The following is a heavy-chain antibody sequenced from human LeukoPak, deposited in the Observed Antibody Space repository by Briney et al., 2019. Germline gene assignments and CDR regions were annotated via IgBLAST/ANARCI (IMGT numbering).Heavy chain of an antibody. D-gene: IGHD2-8*01. CDR2: IHYSGST. CDR3: ARYSCPNGVCYHFDY. J-gene: IGHJ4*01. CDR1: GGSINSHY. Sequence: SETLSLTCTVSGGSINSHYWSWIRQPPGKGLEWLGYIHYSGSTNYNPSLKSRVTMSVDASKNQFSLKLSSVTAADTAVYYCARYSCPNGVCYHFDYWGQGTLVTVSS. V-gene: IGHV4-59*11.